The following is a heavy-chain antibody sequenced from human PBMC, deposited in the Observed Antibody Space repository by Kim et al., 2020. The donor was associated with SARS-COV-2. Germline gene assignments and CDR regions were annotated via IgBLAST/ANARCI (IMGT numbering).Heavy chain of an antibody. CDR1: GGTFSSYA. CDR2: IIPILGIA. CDR3: ARLHTSILNDSSGIQDY. Sequence: SVKVSCKASGGTFSSYAISWVRQAPGQGLEWMGRIIPILGIANYAQKFQGRVTITADKSTSTAYMELSSLRSEDTAVYYCARLHTSILNDSSGIQDYWGQGTLVTVSS. D-gene: IGHD3-22*01. V-gene: IGHV1-69*04. J-gene: IGHJ4*02.